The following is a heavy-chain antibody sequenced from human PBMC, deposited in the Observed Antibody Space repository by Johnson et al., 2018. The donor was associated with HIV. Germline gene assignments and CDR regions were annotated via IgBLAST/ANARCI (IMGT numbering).Heavy chain of an antibody. V-gene: IGHV3-53*01. D-gene: IGHD5-18*01. CDR3: AKDLSGYSYGYGAFDI. J-gene: IGHJ3*02. CDR2: IYSGGST. CDR1: GFTVSSNY. Sequence: VQLVESGGGLIQPGGSLRLSCAASGFTVSSNYMIWVRQAPGKGLEWVSVIYSGGSTYYADSVKGRFTISRDNSKNTLYLQMNSLRAEDTAVYYCAKDLSGYSYGYGAFDIWGQGTMVTVSS.